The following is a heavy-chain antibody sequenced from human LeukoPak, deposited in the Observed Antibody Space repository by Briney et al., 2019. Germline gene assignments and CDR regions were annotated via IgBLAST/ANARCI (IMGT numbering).Heavy chain of an antibody. V-gene: IGHV3-21*01. D-gene: IGHD2-15*01. Sequence: GGSLRLSCAASGFTFSTYSMNWVRQAPGKGLEWVSSISSSSSYIYYADSVKGRFTISRDNAKNSLYLQVNSLRAEDTAVYYCASSGKPIDYWGQGTLVTVSS. CDR1: GFTFSTYS. J-gene: IGHJ4*02. CDR3: ASSGKPIDY. CDR2: ISSSSSYI.